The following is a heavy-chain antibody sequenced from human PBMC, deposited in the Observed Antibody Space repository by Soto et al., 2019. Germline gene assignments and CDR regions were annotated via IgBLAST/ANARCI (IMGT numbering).Heavy chain of an antibody. V-gene: IGHV4-59*01. Sequence: SETLSLTCTVSGGSISSYYWSWIRQPPGTGLEWIGYIYYSGSTNYNPSLTSRVTISVDTSKNQFSLKLSSVTAADTAVYYCARDGYNDNWFDPWGQGTLVTVSS. D-gene: IGHD1-20*01. CDR3: ARDGYNDNWFDP. J-gene: IGHJ5*02. CDR2: IYYSGST. CDR1: GGSISSYY.